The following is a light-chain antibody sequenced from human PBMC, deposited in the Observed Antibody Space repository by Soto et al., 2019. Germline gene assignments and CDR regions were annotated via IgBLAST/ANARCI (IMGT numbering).Light chain of an antibody. V-gene: IGKV3-20*01. CDR1: QSVSSSY. CDR3: QQYGSSPYT. CDR2: GAS. Sequence: EIVLTQSPGTLSLSPGERATLSCRASQSVSSSYLAWYQQKPGQAPRLLMYGASSRATGIPDRFSGGGSATDFTLTISRLEPEDFAVCYCQQYGSSPYTLGQGTKLEIK. J-gene: IGKJ2*01.